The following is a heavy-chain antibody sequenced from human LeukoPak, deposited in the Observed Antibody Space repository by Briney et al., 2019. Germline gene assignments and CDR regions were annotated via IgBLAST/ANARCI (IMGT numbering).Heavy chain of an antibody. CDR3: ARGFQRGDSPV. D-gene: IGHD2-21*02. CDR2: INKDGSEK. J-gene: IGHJ4*02. Sequence: GGSLRLSCAASGFTFSTYSLSWLRQAPGKGLEWVDKINKDGSEKGYVDSVKGRFSISRDNAKGSLYLQLNSLRAEDTAVYYCARGFQRGDSPVWGQGTLVTVSS. CDR1: GFTFSTYS. V-gene: IGHV3-7*01.